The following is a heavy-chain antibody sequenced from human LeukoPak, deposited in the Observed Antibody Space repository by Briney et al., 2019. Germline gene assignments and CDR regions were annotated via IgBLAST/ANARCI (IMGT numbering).Heavy chain of an antibody. V-gene: IGHV1-69*13. J-gene: IGHJ4*02. CDR3: ARGYAFTVRFDY. CDR1: GGTFSSYA. D-gene: IGHD3-10*01. Sequence: ASVKVSCKASGGTFSSYAISWVRQAPGQGLEWMGGIIPIFGTANYAQKFQGRVTITADESTSTAYMEPSSLRSEDTAVYYCARGYAFTVRFDYWGQGTLVTVSS. CDR2: IIPIFGTA.